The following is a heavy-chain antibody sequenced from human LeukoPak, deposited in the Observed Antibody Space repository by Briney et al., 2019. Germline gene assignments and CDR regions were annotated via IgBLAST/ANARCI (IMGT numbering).Heavy chain of an antibody. J-gene: IGHJ4*02. V-gene: IGHV3-23*01. CDR3: AKRAQYDDSHYCIFDY. D-gene: IGHD3-22*01. CDR1: GFTFKNFV. CDR2: IYANAVGT. Sequence: PGGSLRLSCAASGFTFKNFVMKWVRQAPGKGLGGVSTIYANAVGTYYADSVKGRLTISRDNSKNTLYLQMSSLRAEDTAVYYCAKRAQYDDSHYCIFDYWGQGTLVTVSS.